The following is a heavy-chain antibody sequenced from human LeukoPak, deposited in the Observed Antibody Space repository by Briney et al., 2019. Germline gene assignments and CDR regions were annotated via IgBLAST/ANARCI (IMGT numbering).Heavy chain of an antibody. CDR3: ARDCSSTSCYPNYGMDV. Sequence: PSETLSLTCAVYGGSFSGYYWSWIRQPPGKGLEWIGEINHNGSTNYNPSLKSRVTISVDTSKNQFSLKLSSVTAADTAVYYCARDCSSTSCYPNYGMDVWGQGTTVTVSS. CDR1: GGSFSGYY. D-gene: IGHD2-2*01. V-gene: IGHV4-34*01. CDR2: INHNGST. J-gene: IGHJ6*02.